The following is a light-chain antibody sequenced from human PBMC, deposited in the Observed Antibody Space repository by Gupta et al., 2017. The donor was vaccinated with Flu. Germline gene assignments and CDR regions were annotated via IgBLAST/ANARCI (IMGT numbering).Light chain of an antibody. J-gene: IGKJ4*01. V-gene: IGKV1-5*03. CDR3: QYYSTSSVS. Sequence: GDRVTFSCRASQRIGEWLAWFQQKPGKAPKLLIYKASELEIGVPSRFSGSGSGTEFTLTISSLQHDDFATYFCQYYSTSSVSFGGGTEVEI. CDR2: KAS. CDR1: QRIGEW.